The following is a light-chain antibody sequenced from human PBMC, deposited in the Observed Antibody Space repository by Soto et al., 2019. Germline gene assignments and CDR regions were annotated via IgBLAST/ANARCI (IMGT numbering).Light chain of an antibody. CDR3: HQRSKWPLT. Sequence: EIVLTQSPATLSLSPGERATLSCRASQSVRSYLAWYQQKPGQAPRLLIYDASNRATDIPARFSGSGSGTDFTLTISSLDPEDSAVYYCHQRSKWPLTFGGGTKLEL. CDR2: DAS. J-gene: IGKJ4*01. V-gene: IGKV3-11*01. CDR1: QSVRSY.